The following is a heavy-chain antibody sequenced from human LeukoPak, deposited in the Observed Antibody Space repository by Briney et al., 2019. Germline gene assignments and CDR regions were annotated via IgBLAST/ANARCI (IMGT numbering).Heavy chain of an antibody. CDR2: VNDSGGT. CDR1: IDSFTNYY. Sequence: SETLSLTCAVYIDSFTNYYWNWIRQTPGKGLEWIGEVNDSGGTNINPSLRSRVILSVDTSKSQFSLKLISVTAADTAVYYCARLDYYSLHRYFQHWGQGTLVTVSS. CDR3: ARLDYYSLHRYFQH. V-gene: IGHV4-34*01. J-gene: IGHJ1*01. D-gene: IGHD2/OR15-2a*01.